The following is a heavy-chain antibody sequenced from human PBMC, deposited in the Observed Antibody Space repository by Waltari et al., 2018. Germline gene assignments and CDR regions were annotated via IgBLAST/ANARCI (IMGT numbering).Heavy chain of an antibody. CDR1: GFTFSSYG. CDR3: AKDHDFTIYYFDY. Sequence: EVQLVESGGGLVQPGGSLRLSCAASGFTFSSYGMSWVHQAPGKGLEWVSGISGSGGSTYYADSVKGRFTISRDNSKNTLYLQMNSLRAEDTAVYYCAKDHDFTIYYFDYWGQGTLVTVSS. J-gene: IGHJ4*02. CDR2: ISGSGGST. D-gene: IGHD2-21*02. V-gene: IGHV3-23*04.